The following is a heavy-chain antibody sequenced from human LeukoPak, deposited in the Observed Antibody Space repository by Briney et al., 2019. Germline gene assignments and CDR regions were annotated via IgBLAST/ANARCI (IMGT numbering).Heavy chain of an antibody. CDR2: IKQDGSEK. J-gene: IGHJ4*02. V-gene: IGHV3-7*01. CDR3: ARESSSGSWYGGNYFDY. D-gene: IGHD6-13*01. Sequence: AGGSLRLSCAASGFTFSSYWMSWVRQPPGRGLEWVANIKQDGSEKYYVDSVKGRFTISRDNAKNSLYLQMNSLRAEDTAVYYCARESSSGSWYGGNYFDYWGQGTLVTVSS. CDR1: GFTFSSYW.